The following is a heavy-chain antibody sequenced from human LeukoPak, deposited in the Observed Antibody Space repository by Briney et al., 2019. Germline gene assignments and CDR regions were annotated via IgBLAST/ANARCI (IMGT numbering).Heavy chain of an antibody. D-gene: IGHD2/OR15-2a*01. V-gene: IGHV1-69*13. CDR1: GYTFTGYY. J-gene: IGHJ4*02. CDR2: IIPIFDTP. Sequence: SVKVSCKASGYTFTGYYMHWVRQAPGQGLEWMGGIIPIFDTPNYAQNFQDRVTITADESTSTAYMELTSLRSEDTAVYYCARVGLTTGFDYWGQGTLVTVSS. CDR3: ARVGLTTGFDY.